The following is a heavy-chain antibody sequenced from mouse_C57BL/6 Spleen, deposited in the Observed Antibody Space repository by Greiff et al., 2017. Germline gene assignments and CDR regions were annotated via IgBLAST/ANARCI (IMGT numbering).Heavy chain of an antibody. D-gene: IGHD1-2*01. CDR3: ARSTTAAYFDV. J-gene: IGHJ1*03. Sequence: VKLQQSGAELARPGASVKMSCKASGYTFTSYTMHWVKQRPGQGLEWIGYINPSSGYTKYNQKFKDKATLTADKSSSTAYMQLSSLTSEDSAVYYCARSTTAAYFDVWGTGTTVTVSS. V-gene: IGHV1-4*01. CDR2: INPSSGYT. CDR1: GYTFTSYT.